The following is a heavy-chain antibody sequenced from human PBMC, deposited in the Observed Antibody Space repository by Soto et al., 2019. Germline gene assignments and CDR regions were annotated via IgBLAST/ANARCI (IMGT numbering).Heavy chain of an antibody. D-gene: IGHD1-26*01. Sequence: QVQLQQSGPGLVKPSQTLSVTCGISGDSVSINSAAWNWLRQSPSRGLEWLGRTYYRSKWYNDYAVSVKSRITISPTTSTNHFALQLNSVTPEDTDVYFCAREDQYSGRIFDYWGQGTLVTVSS. CDR2: TYYRSKWYN. CDR1: GDSVSINSAA. V-gene: IGHV6-1*01. J-gene: IGHJ4*02. CDR3: AREDQYSGRIFDY.